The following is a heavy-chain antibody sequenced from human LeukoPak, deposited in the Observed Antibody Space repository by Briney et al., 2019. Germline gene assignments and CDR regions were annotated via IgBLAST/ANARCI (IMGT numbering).Heavy chain of an antibody. CDR2: ISYDETNT. V-gene: IGHV3-30*18. CDR3: AKDGTTRAGAYYYGMDV. D-gene: IGHD5-24*01. Sequence: PGGSLRLSCEASRSTFRTYGMHWVRQAPGKGLEWVAVISYDETNTYYADSVQGRFTISRDNSKNTLYLQMDSLRAEDTAVYYCAKDGTTRAGAYYYGMDVWGQGTTVTVS. CDR1: RSTFRTYG. J-gene: IGHJ6*02.